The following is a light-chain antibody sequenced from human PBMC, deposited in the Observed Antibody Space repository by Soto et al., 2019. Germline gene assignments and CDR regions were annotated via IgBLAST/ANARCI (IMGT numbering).Light chain of an antibody. V-gene: IGKV3D-20*01. J-gene: IGKJ4*01. Sequence: DIVLTQSPATLSLSPGERATLSCGASQSITNNYLAWYQQKPGLAPRLLIYDTSKRAIGIPDRFSGSGSGTDFTLTISRLEPENCAVYYCQQFGSLITFGGGTKVEIK. CDR3: QQFGSLIT. CDR2: DTS. CDR1: QSITNNY.